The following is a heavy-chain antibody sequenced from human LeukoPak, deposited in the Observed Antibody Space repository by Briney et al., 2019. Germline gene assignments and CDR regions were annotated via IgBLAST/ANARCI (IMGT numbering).Heavy chain of an antibody. CDR3: ARGFPQGPYTFDY. D-gene: IGHD5-18*01. CDR2: INHSGST. CDR1: GGSFSGYY. V-gene: IGHV4-34*01. Sequence: SETLSLTCAVYGGSFSGYYWSWLRQPPGKGLEWIGEINHSGSTNYNPSLKSRVTISVDTSKNQFSLKPSSVTAADTAVYYCARGFPQGPYTFDYWGQGTLVTVSS. J-gene: IGHJ4*02.